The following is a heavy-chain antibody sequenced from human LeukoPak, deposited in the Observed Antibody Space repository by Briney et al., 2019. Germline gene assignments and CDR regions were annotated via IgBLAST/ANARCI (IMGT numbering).Heavy chain of an antibody. CDR1: GFTFSSYA. Sequence: HPGGSLRLSCAASGFTFSSYAMSWVRQAPGKGLEWVSAISGSGGSTYYADSVKGRFTISRDNSKNTLYLQMNSLRAEDTAVYYCAKVPITIFGVVIIPNDWYFDLWGRGTLVTVSS. J-gene: IGHJ2*01. V-gene: IGHV3-23*01. D-gene: IGHD3-3*01. CDR3: AKVPITIFGVVIIPNDWYFDL. CDR2: ISGSGGST.